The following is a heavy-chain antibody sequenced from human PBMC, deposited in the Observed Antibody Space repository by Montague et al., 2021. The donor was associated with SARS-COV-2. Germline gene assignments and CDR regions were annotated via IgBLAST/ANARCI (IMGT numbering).Heavy chain of an antibody. J-gene: IGHJ3*02. V-gene: IGHV4-59*01. D-gene: IGHD3-22*01. CDR1: GDSNSTYY. CDR2: IYYNGYT. Sequence: SETLSLTCTVSGDSNSTYYWSWIRQPPGKGLEWIGYIYYNGYTXXXPSXXXRVTISVDTSKNQFSLRLSSVAAADTAVYFCARGGATYYYDTSGYVNAFDTWGQGTMVTVSS. CDR3: ARGGATYYYDTSGYVNAFDT.